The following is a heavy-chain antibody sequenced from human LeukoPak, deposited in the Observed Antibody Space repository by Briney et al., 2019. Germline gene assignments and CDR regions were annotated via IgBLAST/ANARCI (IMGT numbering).Heavy chain of an antibody. CDR2: IYYSGST. D-gene: IGHD3-3*01. CDR1: GGSINSYY. Sequence: PSETLSLTCTVSGGSINSYYWSWIRQPPGKGLEWMGYIYYSGSTNYHPSLKSRVTISVDTSKNQFSQKLSSVTAADTAVYYCARQFGVVRPYYYYMDVWGKGTTVTVSS. J-gene: IGHJ6*03. CDR3: ARQFGVVRPYYYYMDV. V-gene: IGHV4-59*01.